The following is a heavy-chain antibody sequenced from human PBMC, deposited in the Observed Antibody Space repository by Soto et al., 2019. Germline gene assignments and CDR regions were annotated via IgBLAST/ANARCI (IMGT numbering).Heavy chain of an antibody. CDR3: SKNWGDCTQGPLDCFDY. CDR2: ISGSGGNT. D-gene: IGHD2-21*01. CDR1: GFTFSSYA. V-gene: IGHV3-23*01. Sequence: EVHLLESGGGLVQPGGSLRLSCAASGFTFSSYAMSWVRQAPGKGLEWVSGISGSGGNTYYADSVKGRFTISRDNSKNTLELQLNSRISEENAVDYCSKNWGDCTQGPLDCFDYWGQGTLVTVSS. J-gene: IGHJ4*02.